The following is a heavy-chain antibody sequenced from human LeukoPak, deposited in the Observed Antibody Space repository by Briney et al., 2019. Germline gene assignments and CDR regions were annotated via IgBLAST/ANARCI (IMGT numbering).Heavy chain of an antibody. D-gene: IGHD1-1*01. CDR2: IIPIFGTA. Sequence: SVKVSCKASGGTFSSYAISWVRQAPGQGLEWMGGIIPIFGTANYAQKFQGRVTITADKSTSTAYMELSSLRSEDTDVYYCARAGPTTGTSKSQYYYYYYGMDVWGKGTTVTVSS. CDR3: ARAGPTTGTSKSQYYYYYYGMDV. CDR1: GGTFSSYA. J-gene: IGHJ6*04. V-gene: IGHV1-69*06.